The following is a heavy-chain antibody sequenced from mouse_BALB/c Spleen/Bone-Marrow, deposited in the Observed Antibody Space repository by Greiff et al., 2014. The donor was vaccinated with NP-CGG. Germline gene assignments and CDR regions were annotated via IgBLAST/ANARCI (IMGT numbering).Heavy chain of an antibody. CDR2: INPSYGRT. Sequence: QVQLQQSGAELVKPGASVKLPCKASGYTFTSYWMHWVKQRPGQGLEWIGEINPSYGRTNYNETFKSKATLTVDKSSTTAHMQLSSLTSDDSAVYYCARYGNYDAMDYWGQGTSVTVSS. V-gene: IGHV1S81*02. D-gene: IGHD2-1*01. CDR1: GYTFTSYW. J-gene: IGHJ4*01. CDR3: ARYGNYDAMDY.